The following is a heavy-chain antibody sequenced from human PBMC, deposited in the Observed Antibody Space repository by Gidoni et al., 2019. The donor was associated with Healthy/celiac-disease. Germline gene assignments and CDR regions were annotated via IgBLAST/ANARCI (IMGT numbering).Heavy chain of an antibody. D-gene: IGHD6-19*01. CDR1: GGSISSYY. Sequence: LQESGPGLVKPSETLSLTCTVSGGSISSYYWSWIRQPPGKGLEWIGYIYYSGSTNYNPSLKSRVTISVDTSKNQFSLKLSSVTAADTAVYYCVRGGGSGWAFEYWGQGTLVTVSS. V-gene: IGHV4-59*08. CDR2: IYYSGST. CDR3: VRGGGSGWAFEY. J-gene: IGHJ4*02.